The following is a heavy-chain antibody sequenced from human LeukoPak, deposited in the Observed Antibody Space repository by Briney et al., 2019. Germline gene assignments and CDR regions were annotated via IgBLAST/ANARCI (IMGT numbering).Heavy chain of an antibody. D-gene: IGHD5-12*01. V-gene: IGHV1-2*02. CDR1: GYTFTSYA. CDR2: INPNSGGT. Sequence: ASVKVSCKASGYTFTSYAMNWVRQAPGQGLEWMGWINPNSGGTNYAQKFQGRVTMTRDTSISTAYMELSRLRSDDTAVYYCARGGGYSGYDFHYWGQGTLVTVSS. J-gene: IGHJ4*02. CDR3: ARGGGYSGYDFHY.